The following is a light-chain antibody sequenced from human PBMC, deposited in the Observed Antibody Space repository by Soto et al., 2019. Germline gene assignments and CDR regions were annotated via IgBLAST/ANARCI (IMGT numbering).Light chain of an antibody. Sequence: QSVLTQPRSVSGSPGQSVTISCTGTSSDVDSYNYVSWYQQHPGKAPKLMIYDVNKRPSGVPDRFSGSKSGNTASLTISGLQTEDEADYYCCSYAGSYNVIFGGGTKLTVL. CDR1: SSDVDSYNY. CDR3: CSYAGSYNVI. CDR2: DVN. V-gene: IGLV2-11*01. J-gene: IGLJ2*01.